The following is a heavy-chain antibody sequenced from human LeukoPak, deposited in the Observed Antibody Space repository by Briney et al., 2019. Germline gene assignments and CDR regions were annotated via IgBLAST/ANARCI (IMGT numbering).Heavy chain of an antibody. CDR2: INHSGST. V-gene: IGHV4-39*07. CDR3: ARGPIGDRIAAAAAFDI. D-gene: IGHD6-13*01. J-gene: IGHJ3*02. Sequence: SETLSLTCTVSGDSITSTSSYWGWFRQPPGKGLEWIGEINHSGSTNYNPSLKSRVTISVDTSKNQFSLKLSSVTAADTAVYYCARGPIGDRIAAAAAFDIWGQGTMVTVSS. CDR1: GDSITSTSSY.